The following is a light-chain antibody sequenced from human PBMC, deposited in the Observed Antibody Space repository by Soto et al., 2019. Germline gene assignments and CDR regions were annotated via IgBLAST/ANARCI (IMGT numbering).Light chain of an antibody. CDR1: SSDVGGYNY. CDR2: DVS. CDR3: SSYTSSSTLV. Sequence: QAVVTQPASVSGSPGQSITISCTGSSSDVGGYNYVSWYQQHPGKAPELMIYDVSNRPSGVANRFSGSRSGNTASLTISGLQAEDEADYYCSSYTSSSTLVFGTGTKVTVL. J-gene: IGLJ1*01. V-gene: IGLV2-14*01.